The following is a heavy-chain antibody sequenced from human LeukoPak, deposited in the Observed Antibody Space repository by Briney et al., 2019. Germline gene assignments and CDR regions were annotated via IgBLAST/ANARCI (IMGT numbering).Heavy chain of an antibody. CDR2: INHSGST. CDR1: GGSFSGYY. D-gene: IGHD2-15*01. CDR3: ARGYCSGGSCYSSVAFDI. Sequence: SETLSLTCAVYGGSFSGYYWSWIRQPPGKGLEWIGEINHSGSTNYNPSLKSRVTISEDTSKNQFSLKLSSVTAADTAVYYCARGYCSGGSCYSSVAFDIWGQGTMVTVSS. V-gene: IGHV4-34*01. J-gene: IGHJ3*02.